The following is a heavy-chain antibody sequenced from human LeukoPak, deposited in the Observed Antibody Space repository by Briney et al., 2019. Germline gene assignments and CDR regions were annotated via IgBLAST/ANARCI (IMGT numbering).Heavy chain of an antibody. CDR3: ARAGRGGDNLTPFDS. V-gene: IGHV4-59*01. Sequence: SATLSLTCAVYGGSFSGYYWSWIRQPPGKGLEWIGYIYYSGSTNYNPSLKSRVTISVDTSKNQFSLKLSSVTAADTAVYYCARAGRGGDNLTPFDSWGQGTLVTVSS. CDR1: GGSFSGYY. D-gene: IGHD2-21*01. J-gene: IGHJ4*02. CDR2: IYYSGST.